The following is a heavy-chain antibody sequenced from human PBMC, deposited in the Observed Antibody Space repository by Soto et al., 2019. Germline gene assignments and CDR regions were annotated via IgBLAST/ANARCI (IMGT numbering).Heavy chain of an antibody. CDR3: SRVFRGFAAYSYFAH. CDR1: VPPPSANS. Sequence: SGPLSLTGPVSVPPPSANSWCWIRQPPGRALEWIGYGYHSVSIHYNPSLKTRVTISVDTSENHFSLSLSSVTAADTAVYYWSRVFRGFAAYSYFAHW. V-gene: IGHV4-59*01. J-gene: IGHJ1*01. CDR2: GYHSVSI. D-gene: IGHD2-15*01.